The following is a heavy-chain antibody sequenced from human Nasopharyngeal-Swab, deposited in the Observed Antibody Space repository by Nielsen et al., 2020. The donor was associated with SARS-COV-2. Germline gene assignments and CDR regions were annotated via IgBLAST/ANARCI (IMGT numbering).Heavy chain of an antibody. J-gene: IGHJ4*02. CDR2: IYWDDGN. CDR1: GFSLSTSGVG. D-gene: IGHD3-22*01. CDR3: AQTFYSDSRDNVDY. V-gene: IGHV2-5*02. Sequence: SGPTMVKPTQTLTLTCTFSGFSLSTSGVGVGWSRKPPGKALEWLANIYWDDGNRYSPSLKNRRAISKDTPANKVVLTLTNRDPVDTTTYYCAQTFYSDSRDNVDYWSQGTLVTVSS.